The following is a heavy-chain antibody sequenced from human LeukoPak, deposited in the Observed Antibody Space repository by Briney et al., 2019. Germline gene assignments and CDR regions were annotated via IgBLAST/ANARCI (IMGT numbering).Heavy chain of an antibody. D-gene: IGHD1-26*01. CDR1: GYSFTSYW. CDR3: ARSLVWRGSPVGLDY. Sequence: LGESLKISCKGSGYSFTSYWIGWVRQMPGKGLEWMGIIYPGDSDTRYSPSFQGQVTISADKSISTAYLQWSSLKALDTAMYYCARSLVWRGSPVGLDYWGQGTLVTVSS. CDR2: IYPGDSDT. J-gene: IGHJ4*02. V-gene: IGHV5-51*01.